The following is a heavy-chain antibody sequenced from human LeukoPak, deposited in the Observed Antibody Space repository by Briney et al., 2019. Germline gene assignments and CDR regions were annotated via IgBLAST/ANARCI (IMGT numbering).Heavy chain of an antibody. CDR1: GYTFTSYG. J-gene: IGHJ4*02. Sequence: ASVKVSCKASGYTFTSYGISWVRQAPGQGLEWMGWISAYNGNTNYAQKLQGRVTMTTDTSTSTAYMELRSLRPDDTAVYYCAREGYDILTGHNPDGYWGQGTLVTVSS. CDR3: AREGYDILTGHNPDGY. D-gene: IGHD3-9*01. V-gene: IGHV1-18*01. CDR2: ISAYNGNT.